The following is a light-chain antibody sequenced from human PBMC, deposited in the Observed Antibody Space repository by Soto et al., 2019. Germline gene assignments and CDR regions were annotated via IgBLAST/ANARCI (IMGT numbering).Light chain of an antibody. CDR2: DAS. CDR1: ESVNDN. Sequence: ETVLTQSPATLSVSPGERVTLSCWASESVNDNLAWYHQKPGQTPRLLIYDASARAAGIPASFSGSGSGTEFTLTISSLQSEDFGVYYCQQYGSSPSFGGGTKVEIK. J-gene: IGKJ4*01. CDR3: QQYGSSPS. V-gene: IGKV3D-15*02.